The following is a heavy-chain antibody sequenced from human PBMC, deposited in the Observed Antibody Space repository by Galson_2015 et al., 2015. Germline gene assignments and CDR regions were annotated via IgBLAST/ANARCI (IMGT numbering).Heavy chain of an antibody. Sequence: SLRLSCAASGFTFSNAWMTWVRQAPGKGLEWVGRIKSKRAGGNIEYAEHVECRITISRDDSRNTMLLQMDRLKTQDTAVYYCTYSSHLDTTMSYSDYWGQGTLVTVSS. J-gene: IGHJ4*02. D-gene: IGHD5-18*01. V-gene: IGHV3-15*01. CDR1: GFTFSNAW. CDR3: TYSSHLDTTMSYSDY. CDR2: IKSKRAGGNI.